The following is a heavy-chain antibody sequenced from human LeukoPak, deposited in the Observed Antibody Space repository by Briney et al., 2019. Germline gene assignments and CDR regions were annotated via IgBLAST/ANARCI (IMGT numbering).Heavy chain of an antibody. CDR2: IYYSGST. D-gene: IGHD6-19*01. CDR1: GGSISSYY. J-gene: IGHJ5*02. CDR3: ARDRAPSSGWFQYNWFDP. Sequence: PSETLSLTCTVSGGSISSYYWSWIRQPPVKGLEWIGYIYYSGSTNYNPSLKSRVTISVDTSKNQFSLKLSSVTAADTAVYYCARDRAPSSGWFQYNWFDPWGQGTLVTVSS. V-gene: IGHV4-59*01.